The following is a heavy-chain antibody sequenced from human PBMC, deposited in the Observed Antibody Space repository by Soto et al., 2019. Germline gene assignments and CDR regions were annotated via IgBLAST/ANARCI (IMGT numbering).Heavy chain of an antibody. Sequence: SGKVSCKASGGSFSNYAVNWVRQAPGQGREWMGGIIPMFDTTNNAQKLQGRVTITADESTSTAYMELSSLRSAVTAVYYCAIGTDSFYSIGYDGAFDRWGQGTVVTVSS. D-gene: IGHD3-22*01. CDR2: IIPMFDTT. V-gene: IGHV1-69*13. CDR3: AIGTDSFYSIGYDGAFDR. CDR1: GGSFSNYA. J-gene: IGHJ3*02.